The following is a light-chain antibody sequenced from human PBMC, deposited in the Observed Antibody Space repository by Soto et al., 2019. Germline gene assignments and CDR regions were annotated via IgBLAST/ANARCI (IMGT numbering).Light chain of an antibody. CDR2: DVS. J-gene: IGLJ3*02. Sequence: QSLLTQPASVSGSPGQSFTISCTGTSSDVGAYHSVSWYQQHPGKAPKLIIFDVSNRPSGVSNRFSGSKSGNTASLTISGLQAEDEADYYCSSFTDTGTVMFGGGTKVTVL. V-gene: IGLV2-14*03. CDR3: SSFTDTGTVM. CDR1: SSDVGAYHS.